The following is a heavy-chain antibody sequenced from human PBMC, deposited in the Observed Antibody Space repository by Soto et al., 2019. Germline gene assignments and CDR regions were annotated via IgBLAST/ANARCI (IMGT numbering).Heavy chain of an antibody. CDR3: ARGPSGYSSGWSKAGYYGMDV. CDR1: GGSFSGYY. V-gene: IGHV4-34*01. Sequence: SETLSLTCAVYGGSFSGYYWSWIRQPPGKGLEWIGEINHSGSTNYNPSLKSRVTISVDTSKNQFSLKLSSVTAADTAVYYCARGPSGYSSGWSKAGYYGMDVWGQGTTVTVSS. J-gene: IGHJ6*02. D-gene: IGHD6-19*01. CDR2: INHSGST.